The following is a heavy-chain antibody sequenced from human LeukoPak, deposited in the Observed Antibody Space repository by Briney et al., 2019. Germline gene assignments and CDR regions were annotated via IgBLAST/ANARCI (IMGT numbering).Heavy chain of an antibody. CDR2: IKQDAVEE. CDR3: ASGSAYYGSGSRLDY. CDR1: GFPFHNYW. Sequence: GGSLRLSCVASGFPFHNYWMTWVRQAPGRGLEWVANIKQDAVEEFYVDSVKGRFTISRDNAKNTLYLQMNSLRADDTAIYYCASGSAYYGSGSRLDYWGQGTLVTVSS. J-gene: IGHJ4*02. D-gene: IGHD3-10*01. V-gene: IGHV3-7*01.